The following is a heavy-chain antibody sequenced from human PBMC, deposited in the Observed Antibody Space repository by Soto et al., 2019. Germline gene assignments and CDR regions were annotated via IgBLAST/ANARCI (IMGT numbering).Heavy chain of an antibody. D-gene: IGHD3-9*01. V-gene: IGHV3-23*01. CDR2: ISRSGNST. CDR1: GFSFSSYA. Sequence: EVQVLESGGDLAQPGGSLRLSCAASGFSFSSYAMSWVRQFPGKGLEWVSSISRSGNSTYSADSVRGRFTISRDNSKNTLYLQMYSLRAEDTAVYYCAKDAKILDWLPTSYYYDFWGRGALVTVSS. J-gene: IGHJ4*02. CDR3: AKDAKILDWLPTSYYYDF.